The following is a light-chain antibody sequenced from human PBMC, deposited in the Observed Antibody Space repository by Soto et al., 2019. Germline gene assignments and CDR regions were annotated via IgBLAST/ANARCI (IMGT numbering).Light chain of an antibody. V-gene: IGKV3-11*01. Sequence: EIVLTQSPATLSLSPGERATLSCRASQSVSSYLAWYQPKPGQAPRLLIYEASNRATGIPARFSGSGSGTDFTLTISSLEPEDFAVYYCQQRSNWPPGILVGEGTRLEIK. CDR3: QQRSNWPPGIL. CDR1: QSVSSY. CDR2: EAS. J-gene: IGKJ5*01.